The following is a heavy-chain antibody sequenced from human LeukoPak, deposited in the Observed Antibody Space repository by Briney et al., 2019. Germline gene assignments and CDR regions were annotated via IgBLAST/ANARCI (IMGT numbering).Heavy chain of an antibody. CDR3: ARGLAAAGLYFDY. D-gene: IGHD6-13*01. J-gene: IGHJ4*02. Sequence: SETLSLTCAVYGGSFSGYYWSWVRQPPGKGLEWIGEINHSGSTNYNPSLKSRVTISVDTSKNQFSLKLSSVTAADTAVYYCARGLAAAGLYFDYWGQGTLVTVSS. CDR1: GGSFSGYY. CDR2: INHSGST. V-gene: IGHV4-34*01.